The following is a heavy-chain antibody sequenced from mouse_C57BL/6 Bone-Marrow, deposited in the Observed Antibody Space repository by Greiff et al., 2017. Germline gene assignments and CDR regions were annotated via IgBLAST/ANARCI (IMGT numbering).Heavy chain of an antibody. Sequence: VKLQQSGAELVRPGTSVKVSCKASGYAFTNYLIAWVKQRPGQGLEWIGVINPGSGGTNYNEKFKGKATLTADKSSSPAYMQLSSLTSEDSAVYFCARPNLGTQLGRDYWGQGTTLTVSS. CDR2: INPGSGGT. CDR3: ARPNLGTQLGRDY. D-gene: IGHD4-1*02. CDR1: GYAFTNYL. V-gene: IGHV1-54*01. J-gene: IGHJ2*01.